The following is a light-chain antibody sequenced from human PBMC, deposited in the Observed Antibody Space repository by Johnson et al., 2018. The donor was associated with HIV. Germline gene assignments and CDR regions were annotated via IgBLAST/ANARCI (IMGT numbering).Light chain of an antibody. J-gene: IGLJ1*01. CDR1: SSNIGNNY. Sequence: QSVLTQPPSVSAAPGQKVTISCSGSSSNIGNNYVSWYRQLPGTAPKLLIYENNKRPSGIPDRFSGSKSGTSATLGITGLQTGDEADYYCGTWDSSLILYVFGTGTKVTVL. CDR3: GTWDSSLILYV. CDR2: ENN. V-gene: IGLV1-51*01.